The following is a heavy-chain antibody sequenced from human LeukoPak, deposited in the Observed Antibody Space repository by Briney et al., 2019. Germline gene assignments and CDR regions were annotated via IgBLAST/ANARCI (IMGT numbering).Heavy chain of an antibody. D-gene: IGHD2-2*01. CDR1: GGSLSGHY. J-gene: IGHJ4*02. Sequence: SETLSLTCTVAGGSLSGHYWGWIRQPPGKGLELVGHIYYTGTTFYNPSLNSRVTITLDTSRNQFSLRLTSVIAADTAVYYCARFSWGCSTASCYLTNWGQGALVTVSS. CDR2: IYYTGTT. CDR3: ARFSWGCSTASCYLTN. V-gene: IGHV4-59*11.